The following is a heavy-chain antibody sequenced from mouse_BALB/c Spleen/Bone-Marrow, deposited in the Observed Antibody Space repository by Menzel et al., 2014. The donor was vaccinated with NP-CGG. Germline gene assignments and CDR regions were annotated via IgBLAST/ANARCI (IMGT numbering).Heavy chain of an antibody. J-gene: IGHJ4*01. D-gene: IGHD2-1*01. CDR1: GYTFTTYT. V-gene: IGHV1-4*01. Sequence: VQLQQSGAELARPGASVKMSCRASGYTFTTYTMHWVKQRPGQGLEWIGHINPSNGYTYYNQKFKDKATLTADKSSSAAYLQLSSLTSEDSAVYYCARVYGNYDAMDYWGQGTSVTVSS. CDR2: INPSNGYT. CDR3: ARVYGNYDAMDY.